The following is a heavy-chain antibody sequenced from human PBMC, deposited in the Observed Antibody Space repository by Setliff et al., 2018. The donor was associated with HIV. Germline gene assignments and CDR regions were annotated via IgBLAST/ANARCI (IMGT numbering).Heavy chain of an antibody. CDR3: ARHVGYSSSSLDY. D-gene: IGHD6-6*01. V-gene: IGHV4-31*03. J-gene: IGHJ4*02. CDR1: GGSISSGGYY. CDR2: IYYSGST. Sequence: SETLSLTCTVSGGSISSGGYYWSWIRQHPGKGLEWIGYIYYSGSTYYNPSLKSRVTISVDTSKNQFSLKLSSVTAADTAVYYCARHVGYSSSSLDYWGQGTLVTVPQ.